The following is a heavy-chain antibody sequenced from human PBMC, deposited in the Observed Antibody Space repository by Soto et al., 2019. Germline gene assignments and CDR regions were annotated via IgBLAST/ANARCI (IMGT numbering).Heavy chain of an antibody. V-gene: IGHV3-15*07. D-gene: IGHD6-13*01. Sequence: GGSLELSCAASWFTFIQAWINLVRQGPGKGLAWVGRVKRKTDGGTTDYAAPGKGRFTISRDDSKNTLYLQMNSLKTEDTAVYYCTTLRFTGYSSSETDYWGQGTQVTVSS. CDR1: WFTFIQAW. J-gene: IGHJ4*02. CDR2: VKRKTDGGTT. CDR3: TTLRFTGYSSSETDY.